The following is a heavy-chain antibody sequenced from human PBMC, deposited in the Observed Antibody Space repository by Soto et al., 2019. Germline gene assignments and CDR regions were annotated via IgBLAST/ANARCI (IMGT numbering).Heavy chain of an antibody. J-gene: IGHJ6*02. V-gene: IGHV3-13*01. CDR2: IGTAGDT. Sequence: EVQLVESGGGLVQPGGSLRRSCAASGFTFSSYGMHWVRQATGKCLEWVSAIGTAGDTYYPGSVKGRFTISRENATNSLYLQMNSLRAGDTAVYYCARDRQKRDYYDSTPSGGMDVWGQGTTVPVSS. CDR3: ARDRQKRDYYDSTPSGGMDV. D-gene: IGHD3-22*01. CDR1: GFTFSSYG.